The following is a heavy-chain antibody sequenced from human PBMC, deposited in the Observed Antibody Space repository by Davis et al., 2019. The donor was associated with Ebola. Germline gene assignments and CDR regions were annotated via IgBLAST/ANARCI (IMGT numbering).Heavy chain of an antibody. CDR1: GGTFSSYA. CDR3: ARDDDDDNWFDP. Sequence: AASVKVSCKASGGTFSSYAISWVRQAPGQGLEWMGRIIPILGIANYAQKFRGRVTITADKSTSTAYMELSSLRSEDTAVYYCARDDDDDNWFDPWGQGTLVTVSS. J-gene: IGHJ5*02. D-gene: IGHD1-1*01. V-gene: IGHV1-69*04. CDR2: IIPILGIA.